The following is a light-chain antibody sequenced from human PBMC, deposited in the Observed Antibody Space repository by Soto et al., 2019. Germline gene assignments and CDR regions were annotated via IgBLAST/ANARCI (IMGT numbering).Light chain of an antibody. CDR3: QQYHSYSIT. CDR2: DAS. Sequence: DIQMTQSPSSVSASVGDRVTITCRASQGINRWLAWYQQKLGKAPKLLIYDASSLESGVPSRFSGSGSGTEFTLTISSLQPDDFATYYCQQYHSYSITFGQGTRLEIK. V-gene: IGKV1-5*01. J-gene: IGKJ5*01. CDR1: QGINRW.